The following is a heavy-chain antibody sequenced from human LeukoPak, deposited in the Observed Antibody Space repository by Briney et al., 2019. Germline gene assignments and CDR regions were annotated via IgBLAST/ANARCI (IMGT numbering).Heavy chain of an antibody. V-gene: IGHV3-23*01. J-gene: IGHJ5*02. CDR3: AKDRTDYYESDGYSDLDL. D-gene: IGHD3-22*01. CDR1: GITFSSYA. Sequence: GGSLRLSCVTSGITFSSYAMSWVRQAPGKGLEWVSGISDAGGITYHADSVKGRFTISRDNSKNTLFLQVSSLRVEDTAVYYCAKDRTDYYESDGYSDLDLWGQGTLVSVSS. CDR2: ISDAGGIT.